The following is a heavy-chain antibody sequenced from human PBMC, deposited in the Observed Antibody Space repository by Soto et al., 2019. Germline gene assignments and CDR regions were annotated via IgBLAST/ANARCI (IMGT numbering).Heavy chain of an antibody. D-gene: IGHD2-8*01. Sequence: QGQLVQSGAEVKKPGASVKVSCKASGYTFTRYGISWVRQAPGQGLEWTGWISGYNGDTKYAQKFQGRVTMTVDTSTTTAYMELRSLTSDDTAVYYCAKNGQPPYYYYGMDVWGQGTTVGVSS. CDR2: ISGYNGDT. CDR3: AKNGQPPYYYYGMDV. V-gene: IGHV1-18*01. J-gene: IGHJ6*02. CDR1: GYTFTRYG.